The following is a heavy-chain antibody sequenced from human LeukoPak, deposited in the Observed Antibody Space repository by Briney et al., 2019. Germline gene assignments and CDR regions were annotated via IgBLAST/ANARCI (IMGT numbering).Heavy chain of an antibody. Sequence: ASVKVSCKASGYTFTNYDINWVRQAPGQGLEWMGWISAYNGNTNYAQKLQGRVTMTTDTSTSTAYMELRSLRSDGTAVYYCVCGNLLDFDYWGQGTLVTVSS. CDR1: GYTFTNYD. V-gene: IGHV1-18*01. CDR2: ISAYNGNT. CDR3: VCGNLLDFDY. D-gene: IGHD4-23*01. J-gene: IGHJ4*02.